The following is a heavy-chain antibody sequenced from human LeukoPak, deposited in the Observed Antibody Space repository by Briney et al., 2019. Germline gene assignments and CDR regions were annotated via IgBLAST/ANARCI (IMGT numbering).Heavy chain of an antibody. Sequence: GGSLRLSCAASGFTFSSYEMNWVRQAPGKGLEWVSYISSSSSTIYYADSVKGRFTISRGNAKNSLYLQMNSLRAEDTAVYYCARGNDFWSGYYPYYFDYWGQGTLVTVSS. CDR3: ARGNDFWSGYYPYYFDY. V-gene: IGHV3-48*01. J-gene: IGHJ4*02. CDR1: GFTFSSYE. D-gene: IGHD3-3*01. CDR2: ISSSSSTI.